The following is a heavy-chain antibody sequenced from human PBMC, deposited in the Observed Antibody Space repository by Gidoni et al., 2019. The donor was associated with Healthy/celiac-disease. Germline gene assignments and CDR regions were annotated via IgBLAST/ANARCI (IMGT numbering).Heavy chain of an antibody. Sequence: QVTLRASGPALVKPTQTLPLTCAFSGFSLSTSGVCVSWIRQPPWKALEWLARIDWDDDKYDSTSLKTMLTNSKDTSKNQVVLTMTNMDPVYTATYYCARGYYDSSGYYYLLYYYYGMDVWGQGTTVTVSS. V-gene: IGHV2-70*15. CDR2: IDWDDDK. J-gene: IGHJ6*02. D-gene: IGHD3-22*01. CDR1: GFSLSTSGVC. CDR3: ARGYYDSSGYYYLLYYYYGMDV.